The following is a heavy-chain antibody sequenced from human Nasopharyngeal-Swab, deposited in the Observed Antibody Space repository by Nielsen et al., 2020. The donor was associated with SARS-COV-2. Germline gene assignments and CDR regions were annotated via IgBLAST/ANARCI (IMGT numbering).Heavy chain of an antibody. CDR3: ARVFGWELLRDGFDY. CDR2: IKQDGSEK. V-gene: IGHV3-7*01. J-gene: IGHJ4*02. Sequence: GESLKISCAAPGFTFSSYWMSWVRQAPGKGLEWVANIKQDGSEKYYVDSVKGRFTISRDNAKNSLYLQMNSLRAEDTAVYYCARVFGWELLRDGFDYWGQGTLVTVSS. D-gene: IGHD1-26*01. CDR1: GFTFSSYW.